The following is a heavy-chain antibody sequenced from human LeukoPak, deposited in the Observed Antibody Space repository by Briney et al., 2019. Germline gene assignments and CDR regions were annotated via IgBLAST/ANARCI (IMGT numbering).Heavy chain of an antibody. V-gene: IGHV4-34*01. CDR3: ARNFPYSKLDY. D-gene: IGHD6-13*01. J-gene: IGHJ4*02. CDR1: GGSFSSYY. CDR2: IDHRGST. Sequence: SETLSLTCAVSGGSFSSYYWSWIRQPPGKGLEWIGEIDHRGSTNYNPSFKSLVTISVDTSKSQFSLQLSSVTAADTAVYYCARNFPYSKLDYWGQGTLVTVSS.